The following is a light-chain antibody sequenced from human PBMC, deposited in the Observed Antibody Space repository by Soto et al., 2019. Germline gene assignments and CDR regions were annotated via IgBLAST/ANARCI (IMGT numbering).Light chain of an antibody. Sequence: SCFSTSHRYSLTITCRASQSISRWLAWYQQKPGKAPKLLIYAASTLESGVPSRFSGSGSGTEFTLTISSLQPEDSATYYCLQLNSAPLTFGRGTKVDIK. J-gene: IGKJ4*01. CDR1: QSISRW. V-gene: IGKV1-9*01. CDR3: LQLNSAPLT. CDR2: AAS.